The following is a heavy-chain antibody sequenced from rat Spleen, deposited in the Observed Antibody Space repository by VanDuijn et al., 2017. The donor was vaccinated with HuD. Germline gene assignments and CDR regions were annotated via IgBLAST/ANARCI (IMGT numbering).Heavy chain of an antibody. CDR1: GFIFSNYY. CDR3: ARHGPGSWYFDF. D-gene: IGHD5-1*01. CDR2: ISYEGDST. J-gene: IGHJ1*01. V-gene: IGHV5-22*01. Sequence: EVQLVESGGGLVQPGRSLKLTCAASGFIFSNYYMAWVRQAPTEGLEWVAYISYEGDSTYYGDSVKGRFTISRDNARSILYLQMNSLRSEDTATYYCARHGPGSWYFDFWGPGNLVTVSS.